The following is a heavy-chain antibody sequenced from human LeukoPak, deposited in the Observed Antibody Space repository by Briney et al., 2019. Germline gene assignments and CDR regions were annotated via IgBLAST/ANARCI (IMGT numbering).Heavy chain of an antibody. J-gene: IGHJ6*02. V-gene: IGHV4-31*02. CDR2: IYYSGST. D-gene: IGHD2/OR15-2a*01. CDR3: ASSKKNYYYGMDV. Sequence: SWFRQHPGKGLEWIGYIYYSGSTYYNPSLKSRVTISVDTSKNQFSLKLSSVTAADTAVYYCASSKKNYYYGMDVWGQGTTVTVSS.